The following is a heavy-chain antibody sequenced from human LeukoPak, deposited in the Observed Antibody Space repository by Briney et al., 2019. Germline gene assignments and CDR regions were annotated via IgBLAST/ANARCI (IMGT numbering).Heavy chain of an antibody. CDR3: ARRWLGLSGYDHFDY. CDR2: IYHSGST. V-gene: IGHV4-38-2*01. D-gene: IGHD5-12*01. J-gene: IGHJ4*02. Sequence: PSETLSLTCAVSGYSISSGYYWGWIRQPPGKGLEWIGSIYHSGSTYYNPSLKSRVTISVDTSKNQFSLKLSSVTAADTAVYYCARRWLGLSGYDHFDYWAREPWSPSPQ. CDR1: GYSISSGYY.